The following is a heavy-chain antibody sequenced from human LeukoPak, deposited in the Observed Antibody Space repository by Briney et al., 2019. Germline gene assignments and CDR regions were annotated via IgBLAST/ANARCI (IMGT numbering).Heavy chain of an antibody. CDR3: SRYQLSSRGPQQKAYADP. J-gene: IGHJ2*01. Sequence: SETLSLTCTVSGGSISRYYWSWIRQPAGKGLEWIGRIYTSGSTNYNPSLKSRVTMSVDTSKNQFSLKLSTVTAAVTAVYYWSRYQLSSRGPQQKAYADPWGRGTLVTVSS. CDR2: IYTSGST. D-gene: IGHD6-13*01. V-gene: IGHV4-4*07. CDR1: GGSISRYY.